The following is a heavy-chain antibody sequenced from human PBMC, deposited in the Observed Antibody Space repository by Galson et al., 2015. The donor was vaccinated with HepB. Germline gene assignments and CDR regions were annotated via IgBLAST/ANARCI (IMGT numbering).Heavy chain of an antibody. V-gene: IGHV1-69*04. CDR3: AREKLGYCSSTSCYYYYYYYMDV. J-gene: IGHJ6*03. D-gene: IGHD2-2*01. CDR2: IIPILGIA. Sequence: KVSCKASGGTFSSYAISWVRQAPGQGLEWMGRIIPILGIANYAQKFQGRVTITADKSTSTAYMELSSLRSEDTAVYYCAREKLGYCSSTSCYYYYYYYMDVWGKGTTVTVSS. CDR1: GGTFSSYA.